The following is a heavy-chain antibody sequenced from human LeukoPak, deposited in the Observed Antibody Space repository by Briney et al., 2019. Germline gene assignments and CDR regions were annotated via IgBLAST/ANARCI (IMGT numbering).Heavy chain of an antibody. D-gene: IGHD3-3*02. CDR2: MYSSGST. V-gene: IGHV4-59*12. J-gene: IGHJ3*02. Sequence: SETLSLTCTVSGVSISSYYWSWIRQPPGKGLEWIGYMYSSGSTNYTPSLKSRVTISGDTSKNQFSLKLTSVTAADTAVYYCARERIRPSLGSDAFDIWGQGTMATVSS. CDR3: ARERIRPSLGSDAFDI. CDR1: GVSISSYY.